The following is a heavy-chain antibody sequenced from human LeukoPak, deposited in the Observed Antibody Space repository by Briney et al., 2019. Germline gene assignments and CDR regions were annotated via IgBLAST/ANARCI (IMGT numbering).Heavy chain of an antibody. CDR2: ISSSSSTI. V-gene: IGHV3-48*04. D-gene: IGHD2-15*01. Sequence: GGSLRLSCAASGFTFSSYSMNWVRQAPGKGLEWVSYISSSSSTIYYADSVKGRFTISRDNAKNSLYLQMNSLRAEDTAVYYCARVFFRAAFEGIGRADYWGQGTLVTVSS. CDR1: GFTFSSYS. CDR3: ARVFFRAAFEGIGRADY. J-gene: IGHJ4*02.